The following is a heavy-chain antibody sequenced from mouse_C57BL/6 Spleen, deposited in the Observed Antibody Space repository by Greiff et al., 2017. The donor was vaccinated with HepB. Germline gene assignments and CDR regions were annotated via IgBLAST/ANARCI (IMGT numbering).Heavy chain of an antibody. V-gene: IGHV1-42*01. Sequence: EVMLVESGPELVKPGASVKISCKASGYSFTGYYMNWVKQSPEKSLEWIGEINPSTGGTTYNQKFKAKATLTVDKSSSTAYMQLKSLTSEDSAVYYCARNYGSTNFDYWGQGTTLTVSS. CDR2: INPSTGGT. CDR3: ARNYGSTNFDY. D-gene: IGHD1-1*01. CDR1: GYSFTGYY. J-gene: IGHJ2*01.